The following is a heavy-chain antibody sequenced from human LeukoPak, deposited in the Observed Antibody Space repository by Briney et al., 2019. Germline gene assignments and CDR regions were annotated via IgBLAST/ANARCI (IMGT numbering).Heavy chain of an antibody. CDR3: AREGRILTGYIDY. V-gene: IGHV4-34*01. CDR1: GGSFSGYY. D-gene: IGHD3-9*01. Sequence: PSETLSLTCAVYGGSFSGYYWSWIRQPPGKGLEWIGEINHSGSTNYNPSLKSRVTMSVDTSKNQFSLKLSSVTAADTAVYYCAREGRILTGYIDYWGQGTLVTVSS. CDR2: INHSGST. J-gene: IGHJ4*02.